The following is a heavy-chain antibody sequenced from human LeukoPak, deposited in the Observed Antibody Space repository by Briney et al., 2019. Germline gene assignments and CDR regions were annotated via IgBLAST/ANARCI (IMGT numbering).Heavy chain of an antibody. Sequence: SETLSLTCTVSGGSISSYYWSCIRQPPGKGLEWIGYIYYSGSTNYNPSLKSRVTISVDTSKNQFSLKLSSVTAADTAVYYCARGGAVAGKINWFDPWGQGTLVTVSS. CDR1: GGSISSYY. J-gene: IGHJ5*02. CDR2: IYYSGST. V-gene: IGHV4-59*01. D-gene: IGHD6-19*01. CDR3: ARGGAVAGKINWFDP.